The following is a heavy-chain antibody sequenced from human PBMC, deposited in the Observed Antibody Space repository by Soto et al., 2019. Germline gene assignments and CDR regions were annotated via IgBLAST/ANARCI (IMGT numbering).Heavy chain of an antibody. CDR2: IIPIFGTA. V-gene: IGHV1-69*06. CDR1: GGTFSSYA. D-gene: IGHD4-17*01. CDR3: ARDLATVVTNWFDP. Sequence: GASVKVSCKASGGTFSSYAISWVRQAPGQGLEWMGGIIPIFGTANYAQKFQGRVTITADKSTSTAYMELSSLRSEDTAVYYCARDLATVVTNWFDPWGQGTLVTVPS. J-gene: IGHJ5*02.